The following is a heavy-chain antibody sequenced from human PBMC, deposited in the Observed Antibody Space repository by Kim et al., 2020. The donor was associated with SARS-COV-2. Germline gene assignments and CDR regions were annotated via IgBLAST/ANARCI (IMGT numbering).Heavy chain of an antibody. CDR2: ISYDGSNK. D-gene: IGHD3-22*01. Sequence: GGSLRLSCAASGFTFSSYGMHWVRQAPGKGLEWVAVISYDGSNKYYADSVKGRFTISRDNSKNTLYLQMNSLRAEDTAVYYCAKDGEITMIVVADFDYWGQGTLVTVSS. CDR1: GFTFSSYG. CDR3: AKDGEITMIVVADFDY. V-gene: IGHV3-30*18. J-gene: IGHJ4*02.